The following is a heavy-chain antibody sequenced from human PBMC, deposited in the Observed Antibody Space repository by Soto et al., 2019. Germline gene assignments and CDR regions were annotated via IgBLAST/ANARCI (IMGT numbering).Heavy chain of an antibody. Sequence: SETLSLTCTVSGGSISSGDYYWSWIRQPPGKGLEWIGYIYYSGSTYYNPSLKSRVTISVDTSKNQFSLKLSSVTAADTAVYYCARGGGDMVVVPAALPTLFDPWGQGTLVTVSS. CDR1: GGSISSGDYY. J-gene: IGHJ5*02. D-gene: IGHD2-2*02. V-gene: IGHV4-30-4*01. CDR3: ARGGGDMVVVPAALPTLFDP. CDR2: IYYSGST.